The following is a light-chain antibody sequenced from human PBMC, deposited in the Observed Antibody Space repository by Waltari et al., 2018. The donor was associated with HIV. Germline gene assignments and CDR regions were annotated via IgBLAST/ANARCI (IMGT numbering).Light chain of an antibody. CDR1: RSDVGAYDY. Sequence: SALTQPPSASGSVGQSVSISCTGTRSDVGAYDYVSWYQQHPGKAPKVIIYEVNKRPAGVPHRLSGCKSCNTASLTVAGLQADDEADYCCSAYGGTDTYVVGSGTKVSVL. V-gene: IGLV2-8*01. J-gene: IGLJ1*01. CDR2: EVN. CDR3: SAYGGTDTYV.